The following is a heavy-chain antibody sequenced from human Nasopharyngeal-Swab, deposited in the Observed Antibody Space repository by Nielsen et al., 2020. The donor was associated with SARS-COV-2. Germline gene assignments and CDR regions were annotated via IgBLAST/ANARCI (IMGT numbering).Heavy chain of an antibody. Sequence: GESLKISCKGYGSTFGNHWISWVRQMPGKGLEWMGWIDPSDSYTKYSPSFQGHVTISADKSISIAYLQWSSLKASDTGMYYCARNSGYYLGENLWGQGTLVTVSS. CDR3: ARNSGYYLGENL. CDR2: IDPSDSYT. J-gene: IGHJ5*02. CDR1: GSTFGNHW. D-gene: IGHD3-22*01. V-gene: IGHV5-10-1*01.